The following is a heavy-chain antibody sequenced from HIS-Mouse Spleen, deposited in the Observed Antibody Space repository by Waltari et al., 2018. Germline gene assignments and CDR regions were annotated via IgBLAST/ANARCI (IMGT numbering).Heavy chain of an antibody. CDR1: GFTFSSYA. V-gene: IGHV3-30*04. CDR3: ARDRVWDI. J-gene: IGHJ3*02. CDR2: ISYDGRNK. Sequence: QVQLVESGGGVVQPGRSLRLSCAASGFTFSSYAMHWVRKAPGKGLGVVEVISYDGRNKYYADSVKGRFTISRDNSKNTLYLQMNSLRAEDTAVYYCARDRVWDIWGQGTMVTVSS. D-gene: IGHD6-13*01.